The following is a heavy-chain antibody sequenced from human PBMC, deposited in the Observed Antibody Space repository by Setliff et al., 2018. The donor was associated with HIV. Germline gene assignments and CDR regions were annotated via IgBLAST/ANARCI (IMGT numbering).Heavy chain of an antibody. J-gene: IGHJ4*02. CDR1: GYTFTNNV. CDR3: ARDHPGIAY. Sequence: ASVKVSCKASGYTFTNNVIHWVRQAPGQRLEWMGWIHAGSGDTQYSQKFQGRVTITRDTSASTVYMELSSLRSEDKAMYYCARDHPGIAYWGQGTMVTVSS. V-gene: IGHV1-3*01. CDR2: IHAGSGDT.